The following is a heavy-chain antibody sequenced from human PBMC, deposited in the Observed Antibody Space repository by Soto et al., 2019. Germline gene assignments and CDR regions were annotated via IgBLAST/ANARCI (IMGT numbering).Heavy chain of an antibody. V-gene: IGHV1-18*01. CDR3: ARSPKRPIVLMVYAPYFDY. D-gene: IGHD2-8*01. CDR1: GYTFTSYG. J-gene: IGHJ4*02. Sequence: ASVKVSCKASGYTFTSYGISWVRQAPGQGLEWMGWISAYNGNTNYAQKLQGRVTMTTDTSTSTAYMELRSLRSDDTAVYYCARSPKRPIVLMVYAPYFDYWGQGTLVTVSS. CDR2: ISAYNGNT.